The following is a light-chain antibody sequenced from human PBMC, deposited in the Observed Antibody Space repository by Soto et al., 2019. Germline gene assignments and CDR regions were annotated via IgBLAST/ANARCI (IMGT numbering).Light chain of an antibody. Sequence: EIVLTQSPATLSLSPGERATLSCRASQGVSSYLAWYQQKPGQAPRLLIYDASNRATGIPARFSGSGPGTDFTLTISSLEPEDFAVYYCKQRSNWHGITFGQGTRLEIK. CDR3: KQRSNWHGIT. CDR2: DAS. J-gene: IGKJ5*01. V-gene: IGKV3D-11*01. CDR1: QGVSSY.